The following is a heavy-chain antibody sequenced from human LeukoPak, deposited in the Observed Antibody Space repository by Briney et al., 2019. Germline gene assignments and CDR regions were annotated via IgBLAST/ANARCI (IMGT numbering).Heavy chain of an antibody. CDR3: ARTYNWNFDY. V-gene: IGHV4-38-2*02. D-gene: IGHD1-1*01. Sequence: NPSETLSLTCTVSGYSISSGYYWGWIRQPPGQGLEWIGSIYHSGSTYYNPSLKSRVTISVDTSKNQFPLKLSSVTAADTAVYYCARTYNWNFDYWGQGTLVTVSS. J-gene: IGHJ4*02. CDR2: IYHSGST. CDR1: GYSISSGYY.